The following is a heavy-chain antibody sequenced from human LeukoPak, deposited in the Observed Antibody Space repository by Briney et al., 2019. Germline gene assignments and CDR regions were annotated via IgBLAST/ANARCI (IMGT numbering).Heavy chain of an antibody. CDR2: INSNSGST. D-gene: IGHD6-19*01. CDR3: ARVRVYSSGWNFDY. J-gene: IGHJ4*02. Sequence: GASVKVSCKASGYTFTDYYVHWVRQAPGQGLEWMGWINSNSGSTSYAQNFQGRVTMTRDTSISTLYVELSSLRSDDTAVCYCARVRVYSSGWNFDYWGQGTLVTVSS. CDR1: GYTFTDYY. V-gene: IGHV1-2*02.